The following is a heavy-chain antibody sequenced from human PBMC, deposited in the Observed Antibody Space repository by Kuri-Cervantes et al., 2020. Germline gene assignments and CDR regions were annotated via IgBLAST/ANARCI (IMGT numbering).Heavy chain of an antibody. CDR3: ARGYYGSGSYYHRPLDY. CDR1: GGSFSGYS. J-gene: IGHJ4*02. Sequence: SETLSLTCAVYGGSFSGYSWSWIRQPPGKGLEWIGEVYHSGSTNYNPSLKSRVTISVDTSKNQFSLKLSSVTAADTAVYYCARGYYGSGSYYHRPLDYWGQGTLVTVSS. V-gene: IGHV4-34*01. CDR2: VYHSGST. D-gene: IGHD3-10*01.